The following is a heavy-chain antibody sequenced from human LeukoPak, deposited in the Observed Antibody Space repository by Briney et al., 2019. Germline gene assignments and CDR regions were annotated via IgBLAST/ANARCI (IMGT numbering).Heavy chain of an antibody. D-gene: IGHD1-26*01. CDR3: AREGSSRY. J-gene: IGHJ4*02. V-gene: IGHV3-21*01. CDR1: GFNLSTYS. CDR2: ISSSSSYI. Sequence: RGGSLRLSCAASGFNLSTYSMNWVRQALGKGLEWVSSISSSSSYIYYADSVKGRFTISRDNAQNSLYLQMNSLRAEDTAVYYCAREGSSRYWGQGTLVTVSS.